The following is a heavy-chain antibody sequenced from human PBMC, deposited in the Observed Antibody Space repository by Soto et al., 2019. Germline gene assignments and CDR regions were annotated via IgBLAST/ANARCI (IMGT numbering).Heavy chain of an antibody. CDR2: INPSGGST. CDR1: GYTFTSYY. CDR3: ARGGYYDSSGSLNYYYYCMNV. J-gene: IGHJ6*02. V-gene: IGHV1-46*01. Sequence: GASVKVSCKAPGYTFTSYYMHWVRQAPGQGLEWMGIINPSGGSTSYAQKFQGRVTMTRDTSTSTAYMELRSLRSDDTAVYYCARGGYYDSSGSLNYYYYCMNVWGQGTTVTVSS. D-gene: IGHD3-22*01.